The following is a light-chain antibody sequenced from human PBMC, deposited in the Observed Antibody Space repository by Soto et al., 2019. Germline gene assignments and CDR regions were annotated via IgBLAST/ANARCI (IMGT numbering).Light chain of an antibody. CDR3: AAWDDSLSGV. V-gene: IGLV1-47*01. J-gene: IGLJ3*02. CDR1: SSNIGSNY. Sequence: QSVLIQPPSASGTPGQRVTISCSGSSSNIGSNYVYWYQQLPGTAPKLLIYRNNQRPSGVPDRFSGSKSGTSASLAISGLRSEDEADYYCAAWDDSLSGVFGGGTKVTV. CDR2: RNN.